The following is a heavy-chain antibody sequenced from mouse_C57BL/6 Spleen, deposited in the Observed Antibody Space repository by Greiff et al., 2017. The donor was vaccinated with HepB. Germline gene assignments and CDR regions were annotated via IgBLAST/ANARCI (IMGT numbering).Heavy chain of an antibody. CDR3: ARYNAPDYWSFDV. V-gene: IGHV7-3*01. CDR2: IRNKANGYTT. CDR1: GFTFTDYY. Sequence: EVQGVESGGGLVQPGGSLSLSCAASGFTFTDYYMSWVRQPPGKALEWLGFIRNKANGYTTEYSASVKGRFTISRDNSQSILYLQMNALRAEDSATYYCARYNAPDYWSFDVWGTGTTVTVSS. J-gene: IGHJ1*03.